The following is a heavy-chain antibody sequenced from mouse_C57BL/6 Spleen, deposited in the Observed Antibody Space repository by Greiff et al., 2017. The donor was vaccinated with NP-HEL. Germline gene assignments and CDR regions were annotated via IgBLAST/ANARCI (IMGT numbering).Heavy chain of an antibody. CDR2: IDPETGGT. CDR3: TRGDYGSSPWYFDV. D-gene: IGHD1-1*01. CDR1: GYTFTDYE. V-gene: IGHV1-15*01. Sequence: VQLQQSGAELVRPGASVTLSCKASGYTFTDYEMHWVKQTPVHGLEWIGAIDPETGGTAYNQKFKGKAILTADKSSSTAYMELRSLTSEDSAVYYCTRGDYGSSPWYFDVWGTGTTVTVSS. J-gene: IGHJ1*03.